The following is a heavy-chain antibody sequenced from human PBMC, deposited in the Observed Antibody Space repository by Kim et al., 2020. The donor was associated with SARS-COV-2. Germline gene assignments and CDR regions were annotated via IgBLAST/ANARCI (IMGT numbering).Heavy chain of an antibody. CDR2: IRSKANSYAT. CDR1: GFTFSGSA. V-gene: IGHV3-73*01. D-gene: IGHD3-3*01. Sequence: GGSLRLSCAASGFTFSGSAMHWVRQASGKGLEWVGRIRSKANSYATAYAASVKGRFTISRDDSKNTAYLQMNSLKTEDTAVYYCTSYDFWSGYPKYYYYGMDVWGQGTTVTVSS. CDR3: TSYDFWSGYPKYYYYGMDV. J-gene: IGHJ6*02.